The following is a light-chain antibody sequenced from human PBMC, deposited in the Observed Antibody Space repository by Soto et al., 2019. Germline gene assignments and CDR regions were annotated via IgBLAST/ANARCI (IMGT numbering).Light chain of an antibody. CDR3: SSYTSSTTRV. CDR2: EVR. CDR1: NTDVGGYNY. V-gene: IGLV2-14*01. J-gene: IGLJ2*01. Sequence: QSALTQPASVSGSPGQSITVSCTGTNTDVGGYNYVSWYQHRPGKAPRLMIYEVRNRLSGVSNRFSGSKSGNTASLTISGLQAEDEADYYCSSYTSSTTRVFGGGTKLTVL.